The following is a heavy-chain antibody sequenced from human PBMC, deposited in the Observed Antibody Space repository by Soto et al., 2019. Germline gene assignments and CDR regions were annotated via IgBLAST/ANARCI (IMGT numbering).Heavy chain of an antibody. Sequence: PGGSPRLSFAAPGFTLSSYSMSRVRQAPGKGLEWVSAISGSGGSTYYADSVKGRFTISRDNSKNTLYLQMNSLRAEDTAVYYCAKDWDGGAFDIWGQGTMVTVSS. V-gene: IGHV3-23*01. CDR1: GFTLSSYS. J-gene: IGHJ3*02. CDR3: AKDWDGGAFDI. CDR2: ISGSGGST. D-gene: IGHD3-16*01.